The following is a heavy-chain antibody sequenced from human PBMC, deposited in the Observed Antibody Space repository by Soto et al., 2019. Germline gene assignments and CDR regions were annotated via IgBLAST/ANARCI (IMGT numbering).Heavy chain of an antibody. D-gene: IGHD2-15*01. CDR3: AKAAGESGAYSFDY. CDR2: INPGGGTT. CDR1: GYTFSNYY. V-gene: IGHV1-46*01. J-gene: IGHJ4*01. Sequence: QVQLVQSGAEVKNPGASVKVSCKASGYTFSNYYMHWVRQDPGQGLERMGRINPGGGTTTYAKKFKGRVTMTRDTSTSTVYIELGSLRSDATALFACAKAAGESGAYSFDYWGHGSLFTFSS.